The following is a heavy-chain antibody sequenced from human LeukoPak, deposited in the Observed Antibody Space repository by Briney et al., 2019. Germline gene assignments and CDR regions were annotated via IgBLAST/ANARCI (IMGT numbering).Heavy chain of an antibody. Sequence: SETLSLTCTVSGGSISTYYWSWIPKPPGKGLDWIGYIYYSGSTYYNPSLKSQLTISVDTSKNQFSLKLSSVTAAYTAVYYCARGIGSYYYGSGSNYYGMDVWGQGTTVTVSS. CDR1: GGSISTYY. CDR3: ARGIGSYYYGSGSNYYGMDV. J-gene: IGHJ6*02. CDR2: IYYSGST. V-gene: IGHV4-59*06. D-gene: IGHD3-10*01.